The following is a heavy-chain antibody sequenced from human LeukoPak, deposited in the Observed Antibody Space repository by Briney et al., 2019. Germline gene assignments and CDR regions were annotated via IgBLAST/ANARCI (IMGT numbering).Heavy chain of an antibody. D-gene: IGHD6-19*01. CDR2: ISAYNGNT. CDR1: GYTFTGYY. Sequence: GASVKVSCKASGYTFTGYYMHWVRQAPGQGLEWMGWISAYNGNTNYAQKLQGRVTMTTDTSTSTAYMELRSLRSDDTAVYYCARHSSGFPFDPWGQGTLVTVSS. V-gene: IGHV1-18*04. J-gene: IGHJ5*02. CDR3: ARHSSGFPFDP.